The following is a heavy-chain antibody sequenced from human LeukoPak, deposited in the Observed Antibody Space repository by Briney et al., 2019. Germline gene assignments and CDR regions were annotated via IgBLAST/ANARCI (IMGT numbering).Heavy chain of an antibody. V-gene: IGHV1-18*01. CDR3: ARISQGFGDDY. CDR2: ISDYNGNT. J-gene: IGHJ4*02. Sequence: ASVKVSCKASGYTFTSYGISWVRQAPGQGLEWMGWISDYNGNTNYAQKLQGRVTMTIDTSTSTAYMELRSLRSDDTAVYYCARISQGFGDDYWGQGTLVTVSS. CDR1: GYTFTSYG. D-gene: IGHD3-10*01.